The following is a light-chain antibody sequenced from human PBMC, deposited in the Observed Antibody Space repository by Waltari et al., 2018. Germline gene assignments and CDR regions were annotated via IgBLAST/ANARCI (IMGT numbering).Light chain of an antibody. V-gene: IGLV2-14*03. CDR1: SSDVGGYKY. CDR2: DVA. J-gene: IGLJ2*01. Sequence: QSALTPPASVSGSPGQSISVSCKGTSSDVGGYKYVSLYQHHPGKAPKLLIYDVAKRPSGVSDRCSGSKTGNTASLTISGLRAEDEAFYYCSSYSTTSAVVFGGGTKMTVL. CDR3: SSYSTTSAVV.